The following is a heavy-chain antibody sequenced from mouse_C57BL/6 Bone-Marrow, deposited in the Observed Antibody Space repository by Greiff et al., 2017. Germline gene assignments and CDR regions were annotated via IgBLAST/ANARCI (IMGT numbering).Heavy chain of an antibody. J-gene: IGHJ1*03. CDR3: ARVDSYYGYWYFDV. CDR2: INYDGSST. CDR1: GFTFSDYY. Sequence: DVKLVESEGGLVQPGSSMKLSCTASGFTFSDYYMAWVRQVPEKGLEWVANINYDGSSTYYLDSLKSRFIISRDNAKNILYLQMSSLKSEDTATYYCARVDSYYGYWYFDVWGTGTTVTVSS. D-gene: IGHD1-1*01. V-gene: IGHV5-16*01.